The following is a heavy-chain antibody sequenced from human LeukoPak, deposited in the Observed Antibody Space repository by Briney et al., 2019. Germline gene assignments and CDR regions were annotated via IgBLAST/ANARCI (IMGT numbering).Heavy chain of an antibody. D-gene: IGHD6-19*01. J-gene: IGHJ6*03. V-gene: IGHV3-7*01. CDR1: GFTFSSYW. CDR3: ARARVGQWLVRNYYYYMDV. Sequence: PGGSLRLSCAASGFTFSSYWMSWVRQAPGKGLEWVANIKQDGSEKYYVDSVKGRFTISRDNAKNSLYLQMNSLRAKDTAVYYCARARVGQWLVRNYYYYMDVWGKGTTVTVSS. CDR2: IKQDGSEK.